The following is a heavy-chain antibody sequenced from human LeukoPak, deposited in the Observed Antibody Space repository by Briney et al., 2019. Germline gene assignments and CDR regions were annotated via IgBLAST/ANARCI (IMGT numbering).Heavy chain of an antibody. V-gene: IGHV4-34*01. J-gene: IGHJ5*02. CDR3: ARGYSSSSYNWFDP. D-gene: IGHD6-6*01. CDR2: INHSGST. CDR1: GGSFSGYY. Sequence: PSETLSLTCAVYGGSFSGYYWSWIRQPPGKGLEWIGEINHSGSTNYNPSLKSRVTISVDTPKNQFSLKLSSVTAADTAVYYSARGYSSSSYNWFDPWGQGTLVTVSS.